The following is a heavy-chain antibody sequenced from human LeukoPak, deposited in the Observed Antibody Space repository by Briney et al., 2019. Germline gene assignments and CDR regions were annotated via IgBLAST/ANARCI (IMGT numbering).Heavy chain of an antibody. Sequence: PSETLSLTCTVSGGSISSSSYYWGWIRQPPGEGLEWIGSIYYSGSTYYNPSLKSRVTISVDTSKNQFSRKLSSVTAADTAVYYCARHDIHDILTVDYWGQGTLVTVSS. D-gene: IGHD3-9*01. CDR2: IYYSGST. CDR1: GGSISSSSYY. V-gene: IGHV4-39*01. J-gene: IGHJ4*02. CDR3: ARHDIHDILTVDY.